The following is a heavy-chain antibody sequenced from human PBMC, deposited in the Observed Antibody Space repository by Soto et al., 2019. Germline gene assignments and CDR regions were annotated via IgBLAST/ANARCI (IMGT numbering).Heavy chain of an antibody. CDR1: GGSISNYY. Sequence: SETLSLTCTVSGGSISNYYWSWIRQPPGKGLEYIGYIYYSGSTNYNPSLKSRVTISVDTSKNQSSLKLNSVTAADTAVYYCARVAQRGSSWYDYWGQGTLVTVSS. CDR3: ARVAQRGSSWYDY. CDR2: IYYSGST. J-gene: IGHJ4*02. V-gene: IGHV4-59*08. D-gene: IGHD6-13*01.